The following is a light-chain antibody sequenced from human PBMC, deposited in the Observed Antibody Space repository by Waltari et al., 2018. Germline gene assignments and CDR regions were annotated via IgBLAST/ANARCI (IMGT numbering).Light chain of an antibody. Sequence: QSALTQPPSASGSPGQSVTISCTGTSSDVGGYNYAAWYQQHPGKAPKLMIYEASTRPSAVPDRFSGYKSGNTASLPVSGLQAEDEADYYSTSYAGSDHYVFGTGTKVTVL. V-gene: IGLV2-8*01. CDR3: TSYAGSDHYV. CDR1: SSDVGGYNY. CDR2: EAS. J-gene: IGLJ1*01.